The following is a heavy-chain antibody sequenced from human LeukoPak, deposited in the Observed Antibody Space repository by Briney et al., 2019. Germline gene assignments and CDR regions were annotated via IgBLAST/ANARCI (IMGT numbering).Heavy chain of an antibody. D-gene: IGHD2-2*03. CDR1: GGSISSTSDY. V-gene: IGHV4-39*07. CDR3: ARSLRVGYCSTTSCNWFDP. Sequence: SETLSLTCTVSGGSISSTSDYWGWIRRPPGKGLEWIGSIYFSGTTYYNPSLKSRVTISVDTSKNQFSLKLTSVTAADTAVYYCARSLRVGYCSTTSCNWFDPWGQGTLVTVSS. J-gene: IGHJ5*02. CDR2: IYFSGTT.